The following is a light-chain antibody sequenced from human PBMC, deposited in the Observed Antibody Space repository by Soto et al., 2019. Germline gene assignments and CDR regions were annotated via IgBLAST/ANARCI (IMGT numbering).Light chain of an antibody. CDR3: QSYDSSLSNWV. V-gene: IGLV1-40*01. CDR2: GNN. J-gene: IGLJ3*02. CDR1: SSNLGAGYD. Sequence: QSVLTQPPSVSGAPGQRVTISCTGTSSNLGAGYDVHWYRQDPGTAPKLLIYGNNNRPSGVPDRFSGSKSGTSASLAITGLQPEDEADYYCQSYDSSLSNWVFGGGTKVTVL.